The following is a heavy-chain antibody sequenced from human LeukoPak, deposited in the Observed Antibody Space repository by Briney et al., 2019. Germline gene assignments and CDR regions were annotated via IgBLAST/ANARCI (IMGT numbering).Heavy chain of an antibody. CDR2: INPNSGDT. CDR1: GYTFTAYY. CDR3: ARDLAFGEMVTNRGAFDI. J-gene: IGHJ3*02. V-gene: IGHV1-2*02. D-gene: IGHD5-24*01. Sequence: ASVKVSCKASGYTFTAYYMHWVRQAPGQGLEWMGWINPNSGDTNYAQKFHGRVTVTRDTSISTAYMELSRLRSDDTAVYYCARDLAFGEMVTNRGAFDIWGQGTMVTVSS.